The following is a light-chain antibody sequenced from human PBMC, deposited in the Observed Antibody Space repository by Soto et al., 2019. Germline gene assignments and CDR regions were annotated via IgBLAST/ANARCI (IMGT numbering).Light chain of an antibody. V-gene: IGKV1-5*01. CDR3: QQYSIWRT. Sequence: DIQMTQSPSTLSASVGDRVTITCRASQSISSWLAWYQQKLGRAPRLLIYDASSLESGVPSRFTGSGSGTEFTLTISSLQSEDFAVHYCQQYSIWRTFGQGTKVDIK. CDR2: DAS. J-gene: IGKJ1*01. CDR1: QSISSW.